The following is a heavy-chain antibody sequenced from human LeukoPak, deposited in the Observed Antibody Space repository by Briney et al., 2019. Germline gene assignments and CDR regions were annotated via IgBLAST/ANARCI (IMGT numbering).Heavy chain of an antibody. V-gene: IGHV4-34*01. CDR1: GGSFSGFY. CDR3: ARDHLLAVAGFFDY. J-gene: IGHJ4*02. Sequence: SETLSLTCAVNGGSFSGFYCTWIRQPPGKGLEWIGSIYHSGSTYYNPSLKSRVTISVDTSKNQFSLKLSSVTAADTAVYYCARDHLLAVAGFFDYWGQGTLVTVSS. D-gene: IGHD6-19*01. CDR2: IYHSGST.